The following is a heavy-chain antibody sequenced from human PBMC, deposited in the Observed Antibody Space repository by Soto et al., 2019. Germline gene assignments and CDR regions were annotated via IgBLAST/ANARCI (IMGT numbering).Heavy chain of an antibody. CDR1: GGSVSSGSYY. Sequence: QVQLQESGPGLVKPSETLSLTCTVSGGSVSSGSYYWSWIRQPPGKGLEWIGYIYYSGSTNYNPSLTSRVTISVDTSKNQFSLKLSSVTAADTAVYYCARDRYDILTGYGYYYGMDVWGQGTTVTVSS. CDR2: IYYSGST. D-gene: IGHD3-9*01. J-gene: IGHJ6*02. CDR3: ARDRYDILTGYGYYYGMDV. V-gene: IGHV4-61*01.